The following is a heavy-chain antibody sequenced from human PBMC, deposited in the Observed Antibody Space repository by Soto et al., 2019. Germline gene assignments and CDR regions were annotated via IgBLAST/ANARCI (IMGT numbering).Heavy chain of an antibody. CDR3: ARDCGYVRTTEY. CDR1: GFTFSSYG. V-gene: IGHV3-33*01. D-gene: IGHD5-12*01. J-gene: IGHJ4*01. CDR2: IWYDGSNT. Sequence: QVQLVESGGGVVQPGRSLRLSCAASGFTFSSYGMHWVRQAPGKGLEWVAVIWYDGSNTYYADSVKGRFTIYRDNSKKTLYLQMNSLRAEATAVYYCARDCGYVRTTEYWGHGTLVTVSS.